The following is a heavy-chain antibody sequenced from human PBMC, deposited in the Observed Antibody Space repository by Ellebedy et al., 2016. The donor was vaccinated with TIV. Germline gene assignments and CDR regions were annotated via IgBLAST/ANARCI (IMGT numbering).Heavy chain of an antibody. J-gene: IGHJ3*01. V-gene: IGHV1-18*01. CDR1: GYIFTDYG. CDR3: ARLPCGSTSCGGAAFDF. CDR2: ISAYNENT. Sequence: ASVKVSXXASGYIFTDYGVTWVRQAPGQGLEWMGWISAYNENTNYAQNLQGRVTMTRDTSTSTAYMELRGLRSGDTAVYYCARLPCGSTSCGGAAFDFWGRGTRVTVSS. D-gene: IGHD2-2*01.